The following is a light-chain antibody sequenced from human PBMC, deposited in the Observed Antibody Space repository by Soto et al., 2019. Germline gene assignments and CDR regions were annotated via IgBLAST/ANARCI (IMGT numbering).Light chain of an antibody. Sequence: DTQMTQSPSTLSSSVGDRVTITCRASQSISTGLAWYQQKPGKAPNLLIYDASTLESGVPSRFSGSGSGTEFTLTISSLQPDDFATYYCQHYSTVWAFGQGTKVDIK. CDR3: QHYSTVWA. J-gene: IGKJ1*01. CDR1: QSISTG. V-gene: IGKV1-5*01. CDR2: DAS.